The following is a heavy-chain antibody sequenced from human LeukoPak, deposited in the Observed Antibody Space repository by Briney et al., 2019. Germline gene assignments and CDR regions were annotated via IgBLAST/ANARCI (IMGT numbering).Heavy chain of an antibody. J-gene: IGHJ5*02. Sequence: SETLSLTCTVSGGSISSSSYYWGWIRQPPGKGLEWIGSIYYSGSTYYNPSLKSRVTISVDTSKNQFSLKLSSVTAADTAVYYCASGGGHWFDPWGQGTLVTVSS. CDR2: IYYSGST. CDR1: GGSISSSSYY. CDR3: ASGGGHWFDP. D-gene: IGHD3-10*01. V-gene: IGHV4-39*01.